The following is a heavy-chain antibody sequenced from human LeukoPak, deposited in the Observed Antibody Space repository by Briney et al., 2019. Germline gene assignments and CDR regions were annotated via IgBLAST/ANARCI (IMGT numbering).Heavy chain of an antibody. CDR1: GFTFSSYG. Sequence: GGSLRLSCAVSGFTFSSYGMHWVRQAPGKGLEWVAFIRYDGSNKYYADSVKGRFTISRDNSKNTLYLQMNSLRAEDTAVYYCAKDPTIFGVVYSHFDYWGQGTLVTVSS. D-gene: IGHD3-3*01. CDR2: IRYDGSNK. V-gene: IGHV3-30*02. J-gene: IGHJ4*02. CDR3: AKDPTIFGVVYSHFDY.